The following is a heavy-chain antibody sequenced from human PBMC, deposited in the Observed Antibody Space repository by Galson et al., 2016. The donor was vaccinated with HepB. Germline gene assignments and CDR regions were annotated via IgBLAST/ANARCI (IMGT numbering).Heavy chain of an antibody. CDR3: AKDLGASDGATFDS. CDR2: ISYDGSHK. Sequence: SLRLSCAASGFTFSNYGMHWVRQAPGKGLEWVAIISYDGSHKYCADSVKGRFTISRDNSKNTLYLQMNSLKAEDTAVYYCAKDLGASDGATFDSWGQGTLVTVSS. J-gene: IGHJ4*02. D-gene: IGHD4-17*01. V-gene: IGHV3-30*18. CDR1: GFTFSNYG.